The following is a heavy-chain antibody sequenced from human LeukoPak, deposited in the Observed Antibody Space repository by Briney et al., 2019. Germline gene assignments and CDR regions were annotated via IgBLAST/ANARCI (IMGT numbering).Heavy chain of an antibody. CDR3: ARDWEDGAFDI. Sequence: SETLSLTCTVSGGSISSGDYYWSWIRQPPGKGLEWIGYIYYSGSTNYNPSLKSRVTISVDTSKNQFSLKLSSVTAADTAVYYCARDWEDGAFDIWGQGTMVTVSS. D-gene: IGHD1-26*01. CDR1: GGSISSGDYY. CDR2: IYYSGST. V-gene: IGHV4-61*08. J-gene: IGHJ3*02.